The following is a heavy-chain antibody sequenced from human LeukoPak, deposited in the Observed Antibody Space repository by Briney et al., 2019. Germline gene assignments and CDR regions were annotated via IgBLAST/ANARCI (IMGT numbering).Heavy chain of an antibody. J-gene: IGHJ4*02. Sequence: GGSLRLSCAASGFTFSSYWMSWVRQAPGKGLDWVANIKQDGSEKFYVDSVKGRFTISRDNTKNSLYLQMNSLRAEDTAVYYCARSPDGFDYWGQGTLVTVSS. CDR1: GFTFSSYW. CDR3: ARSPDGFDY. CDR2: IKQDGSEK. V-gene: IGHV3-7*03. D-gene: IGHD5-24*01.